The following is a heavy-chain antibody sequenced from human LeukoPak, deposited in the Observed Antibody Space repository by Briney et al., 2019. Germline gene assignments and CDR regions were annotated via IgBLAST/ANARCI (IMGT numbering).Heavy chain of an antibody. Sequence: SETLSLTCAVYGGSFSGYYWSWIRQPPGKGLEWIGEINHSGSTNYNPSLKSRVTISVDTSKNQFSLKLSSVTAEDTAVYYCARESRYSSSWYADFDYWGQGTLVTVSS. CDR3: ARESRYSSSWYADFDY. J-gene: IGHJ4*02. CDR1: GGSFSGYY. CDR2: INHSGST. V-gene: IGHV4-34*01. D-gene: IGHD6-13*01.